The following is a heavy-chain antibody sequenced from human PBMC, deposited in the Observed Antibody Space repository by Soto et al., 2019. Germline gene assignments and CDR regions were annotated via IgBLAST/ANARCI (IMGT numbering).Heavy chain of an antibody. D-gene: IGHD3-22*01. Sequence: GASVKVSCKVSGYTLTELSMHWVRQAPGKGLEWMGGFDPEDGETIYAQKFQGRVTMTEDTSTDTAYMELSSLRSEDTAVYYCATAWNYYDSSGYYDYWGQGTLVTVPQ. J-gene: IGHJ4*02. V-gene: IGHV1-24*01. CDR3: ATAWNYYDSSGYYDY. CDR2: FDPEDGET. CDR1: GYTLTELS.